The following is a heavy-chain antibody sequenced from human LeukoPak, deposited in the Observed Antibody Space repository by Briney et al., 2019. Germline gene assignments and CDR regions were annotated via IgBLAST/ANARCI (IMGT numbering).Heavy chain of an antibody. J-gene: IGHJ4*02. CDR2: ISYDGSNK. D-gene: IGHD4-23*01. Sequence: GGSLRLSCAASGFTFSSYGMHWVRQAPHKGLEWVAVISYDGSNKYYADSVKGRFTISRDNSKNTLYLQMNSLGAEDTAVYYCAKEDRATAVFDYWGQGTLVTVSS. CDR3: AKEDRATAVFDY. V-gene: IGHV3-30*18. CDR1: GFTFSSYG.